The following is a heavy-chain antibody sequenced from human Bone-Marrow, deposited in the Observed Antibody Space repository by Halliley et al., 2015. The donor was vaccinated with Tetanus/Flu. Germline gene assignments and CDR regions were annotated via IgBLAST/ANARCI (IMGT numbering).Heavy chain of an antibody. CDR3: AKDRGYCTNGVCSNFDY. CDR2: SNK. D-gene: IGHD2-8*01. J-gene: IGHJ4*02. Sequence: SNKYYADSVKGRFTISRDNSKNTLYLQMNSRRAEDTAVYYCAKDRGYCTNGVCSNFDYWGQGTLVTVSS. V-gene: IGHV3-30*02.